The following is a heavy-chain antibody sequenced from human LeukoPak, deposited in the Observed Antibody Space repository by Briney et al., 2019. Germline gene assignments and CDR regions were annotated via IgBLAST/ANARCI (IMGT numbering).Heavy chain of an antibody. CDR3: ARDGDSGYDFGRFDY. J-gene: IGHJ4*02. CDR1: GFTFSSYA. Sequence: GGSLRLSCAASGFTFSSYAMHWVRQAPGKGLEWVAVTSYDGSNKYYADSVKGRFTISRDNSKNTLYLQMNSLRAEDTAVYYCARDGDSGYDFGRFDYWGQGTLVTVSS. D-gene: IGHD5-12*01. V-gene: IGHV3-30*04. CDR2: TSYDGSNK.